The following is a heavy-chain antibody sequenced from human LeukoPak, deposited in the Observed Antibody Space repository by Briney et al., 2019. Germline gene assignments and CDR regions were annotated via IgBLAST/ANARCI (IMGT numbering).Heavy chain of an antibody. Sequence: SVKVPCKASGGTFSSYAISWVRQAPGQGLEWMGGIIPIFGTANYAQKFQGRVTITADESTSTAYMELSSLRSEDTAVYYCARAGVGVYCSSTSCYTGVDYWGQGALVTVSS. V-gene: IGHV1-69*01. D-gene: IGHD2-2*02. J-gene: IGHJ4*02. CDR1: GGTFSSYA. CDR3: ARAGVGVYCSSTSCYTGVDY. CDR2: IIPIFGTA.